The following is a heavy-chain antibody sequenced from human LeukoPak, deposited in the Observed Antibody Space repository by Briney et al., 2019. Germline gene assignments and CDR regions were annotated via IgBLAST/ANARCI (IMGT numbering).Heavy chain of an antibody. CDR3: ARGEHYYGGSDY. Sequence: SETLSLTCAVYGGSFSGYYWSWIRQPPGKRLEWIGEINHSGSTNYNPSLKSRVTISVDTSKNQFSLKLSSVTAADTAVYYCARGEHYYGGSDYWGQGTLVTVSS. D-gene: IGHD3-22*01. CDR1: GGSFSGYY. J-gene: IGHJ4*02. CDR2: INHSGST. V-gene: IGHV4-34*01.